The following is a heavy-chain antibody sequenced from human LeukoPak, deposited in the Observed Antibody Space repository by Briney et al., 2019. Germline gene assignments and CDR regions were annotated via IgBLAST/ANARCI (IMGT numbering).Heavy chain of an antibody. CDR1: GFTFSSYG. J-gene: IGHJ4*02. CDR3: AKGGGFIGVIITLYYFDY. Sequence: GGSLRLSCAASGFTFSSYGMHWVRQAPGKGLEWVAFMRYDGSNKYYADSVKGRFTISRDNSKNTLYLQMNSLRAEDTAVYYCAKGGGFIGVIITLYYFDYWGQGTLVTVSS. CDR2: MRYDGSNK. D-gene: IGHD3-9*01. V-gene: IGHV3-30*02.